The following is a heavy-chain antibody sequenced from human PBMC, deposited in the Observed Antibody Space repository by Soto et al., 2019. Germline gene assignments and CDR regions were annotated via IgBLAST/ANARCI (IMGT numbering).Heavy chain of an antibody. Sequence: SETLFLTCTVSGGSISSGGYYWSWIRQHPGKGLEWIGYIYYSGSTYYNPSLKSRVTISVDTSKNQFSLKLSSVTAADTAVYYCARVLMRGSGSYYKDPYYYYYGMDVWGQGTTVTVSS. CDR2: IYYSGST. CDR1: GGSISSGGYY. J-gene: IGHJ6*02. CDR3: ARVLMRGSGSYYKDPYYYYYGMDV. D-gene: IGHD3-10*01. V-gene: IGHV4-31*03.